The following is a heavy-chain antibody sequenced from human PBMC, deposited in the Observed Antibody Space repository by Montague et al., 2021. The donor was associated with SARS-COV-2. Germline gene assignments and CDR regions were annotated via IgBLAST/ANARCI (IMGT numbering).Heavy chain of an antibody. D-gene: IGHD3-10*01. J-gene: IGHJ6*02. CDR2: ITYSGAA. CDR3: ARHERFGSYYGMDV. V-gene: IGHV4-59*08. CDR1: GVSISTDY. Sequence: SETLSLTCTVSGVSISTDYWTWIRQPPGKGLEWIGYITYSGAANYNPSLTSRVTMPLDTSKNQVSLKLSSVTATDTAVYYCARHERFGSYYGMDVWGRGTTGTVS.